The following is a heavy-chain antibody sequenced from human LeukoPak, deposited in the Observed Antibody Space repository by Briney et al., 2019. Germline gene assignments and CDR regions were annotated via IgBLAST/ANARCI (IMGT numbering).Heavy chain of an antibody. CDR2: INPNSGGT. V-gene: IGHV1-2*02. Sequence: ASVKVSCKASGYTFTGYYMHWVRQAPGQGLEWMGWINPNSGGTNYAQKFQGRVTMTRDTSISTAYMELSRLRSDDTAVYYCARSPAGIAAAGLFDYWGQGTLVTVSS. CDR1: GYTFTGYY. D-gene: IGHD6-13*01. J-gene: IGHJ4*02. CDR3: ARSPAGIAAAGLFDY.